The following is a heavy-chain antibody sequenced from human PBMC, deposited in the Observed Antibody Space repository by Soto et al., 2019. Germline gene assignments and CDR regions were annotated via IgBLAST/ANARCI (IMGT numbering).Heavy chain of an antibody. CDR1: GGTFSSYA. V-gene: IGHV1-69*01. Sequence: QVQLVQSGAEVKKPGSSVKVSCKASGGTFSSYAISWVRQAPGQGLEWMEGIIPIFGTANYAQKFQGRVTITADESTSTAYMELSSLRSEDTAVYYCAREYYYDSSGYLPYYGMDVWGQGTTVTVSS. CDR3: AREYYYDSSGYLPYYGMDV. CDR2: IIPIFGTA. D-gene: IGHD3-22*01. J-gene: IGHJ6*02.